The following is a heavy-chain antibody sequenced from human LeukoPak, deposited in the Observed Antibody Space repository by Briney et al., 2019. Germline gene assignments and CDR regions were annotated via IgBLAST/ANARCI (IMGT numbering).Heavy chain of an antibody. CDR2: ISYDGSNK. CDR1: GFTFSSYG. J-gene: IGHJ6*02. CDR3: ARPALQFYYYYGMDV. V-gene: IGHV3-30*03. Sequence: PGGSLRHSCAASGFTFSSYGMHWVRQAPGKGLEWVAVISYDGSNKYYADSVKGRFTISRDNSKNTLYLQMNSLRAEDTAVYYCARPALQFYYYYGMDVWGQGTTVTVSS. D-gene: IGHD2-2*01.